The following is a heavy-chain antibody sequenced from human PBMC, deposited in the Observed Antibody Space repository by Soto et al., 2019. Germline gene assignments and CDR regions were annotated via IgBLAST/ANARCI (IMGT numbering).Heavy chain of an antibody. Sequence: QVQLVQAGAEVKKPGSSVKVSCKASGGTFSSYALSWVRQAPGQGLEWMGGMIPIFGTATYAQKFQGRVTITADESTSTAYMELSSLRSEDTAVYYCARDPTGTPSDRRGGYYGMDVWGQGTTVTVSS. D-gene: IGHD1-1*01. CDR2: MIPIFGTA. J-gene: IGHJ6*02. V-gene: IGHV1-69*01. CDR1: GGTFSSYA. CDR3: ARDPTGTPSDRRGGYYGMDV.